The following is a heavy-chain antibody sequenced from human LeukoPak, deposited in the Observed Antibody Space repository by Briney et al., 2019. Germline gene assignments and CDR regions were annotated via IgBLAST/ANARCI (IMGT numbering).Heavy chain of an antibody. D-gene: IGHD2-21*02. CDR1: GGTFSSYA. CDR3: ARGRPVVVTAIADY. V-gene: IGHV1-18*01. J-gene: IGHJ4*02. Sequence: ASVKVSCKASGGTFSSYAISWVRQAPGQGLEWMGWISAYNGNTNYAQKLQGRVTMTTDTSTSTAYMELRSLRSDDTAAYYCARGRPVVVTAIADYWGQGTLVTVSS. CDR2: ISAYNGNT.